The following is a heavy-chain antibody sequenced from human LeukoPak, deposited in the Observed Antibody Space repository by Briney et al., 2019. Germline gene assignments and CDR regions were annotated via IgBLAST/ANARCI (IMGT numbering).Heavy chain of an antibody. D-gene: IGHD5-18*01. CDR1: GYSFTSYW. V-gene: IGHV5-51*01. J-gene: IGHJ3*02. CDR2: IYPGDSDT. CDR3: ARPEQLWLEGQAPDAFDI. Sequence: GESLKISCKGSGYSFTSYWIGWVRQMPGKGLEWMGIIYPGDSDTRYSPSFQGQVTISADKSISTAYLQWSSLKASDTAMYYCARPEQLWLEGQAPDAFDIWGQGTMVTVSS.